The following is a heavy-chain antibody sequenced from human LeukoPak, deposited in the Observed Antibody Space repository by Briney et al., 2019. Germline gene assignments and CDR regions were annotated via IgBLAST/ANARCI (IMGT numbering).Heavy chain of an antibody. J-gene: IGHJ3*02. CDR3: ARELWFGDSAFDI. CDR1: GFTFSSYS. Sequence: GGSLRLSCAASGFTFSSYSMNWVRQAPGKGLEWVSYISSSSTIYYADSVKGRFTISRDNAKNSLYLQMNSLRAEDTAAYYCARELWFGDSAFDIWGQGTMVTVSS. CDR2: ISSSSTI. V-gene: IGHV3-48*01. D-gene: IGHD3-10*01.